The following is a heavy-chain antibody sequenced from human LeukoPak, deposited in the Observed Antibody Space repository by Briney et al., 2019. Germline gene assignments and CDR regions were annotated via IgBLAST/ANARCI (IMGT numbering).Heavy chain of an antibody. D-gene: IGHD2-15*01. V-gene: IGHV4-34*01. J-gene: IGHJ4*02. CDR2: INHSGGT. CDR1: GGSFSGYY. CDR3: ARVSGTAPKDFDY. Sequence: SETLSLTCAVYGGSFSGYYWSWIRQPPGKGLEWIGEINHSGGTNYNPSLKSRVTISVDTSKNQFSLKLSSVTAADTAVYYCARVSGTAPKDFDYWGQGTLVTVSS.